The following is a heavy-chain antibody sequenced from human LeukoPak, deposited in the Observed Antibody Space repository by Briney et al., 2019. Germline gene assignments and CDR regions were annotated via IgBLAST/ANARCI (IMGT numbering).Heavy chain of an antibody. D-gene: IGHD3-10*01. CDR1: GFTFSNAW. Sequence: GGSLRLSCAASGFTFSNAWMNWVRQAPGKGLEWVGRIKSKTDGGTTDCAAPVKGRFTISRDDSKNTLYLQMNSLRAEDTAVYYCAKALLESYYGSGTLDSWGQGTLVTVSS. CDR3: AKALLESYYGSGTLDS. V-gene: IGHV3-15*07. CDR2: IKSKTDGGTT. J-gene: IGHJ4*02.